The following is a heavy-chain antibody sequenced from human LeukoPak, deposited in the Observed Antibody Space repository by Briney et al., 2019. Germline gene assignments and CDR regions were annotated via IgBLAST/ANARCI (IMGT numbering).Heavy chain of an antibody. V-gene: IGHV4-30-4*01. CDR1: GGSISSGDYY. CDR3: ARSRPHLTGNWFDP. J-gene: IGHJ5*02. D-gene: IGHD1-14*01. Sequence: SETLFLTCTVSGGSISSGDYYWNWVRQPPGKGLEWIGYIYYSGSIYYNPSLKSRVTISLDTSKNQFSLKLSSVTAADTAVYYCARSRPHLTGNWFDPWGQGTLVTVSS. CDR2: IYYSGSI.